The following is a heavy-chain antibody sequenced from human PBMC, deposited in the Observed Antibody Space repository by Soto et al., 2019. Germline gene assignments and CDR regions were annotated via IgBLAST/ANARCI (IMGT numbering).Heavy chain of an antibody. V-gene: IGHV3-53*01. CDR2: IYSGGST. D-gene: IGHD3-22*01. Sequence: EVQLVESRGGMIQPGGSLRLSCAASGFTVSSNYMSWVRQAPGKGLEWVSVIYSGGSTYYADSVKGRFTISRDNSKNTLYIRMNCLRAEDTAVYYCARDRVESGYPEYFQHWGQGTLVTVSS. J-gene: IGHJ1*01. CDR3: ARDRVESGYPEYFQH. CDR1: GFTVSSNY.